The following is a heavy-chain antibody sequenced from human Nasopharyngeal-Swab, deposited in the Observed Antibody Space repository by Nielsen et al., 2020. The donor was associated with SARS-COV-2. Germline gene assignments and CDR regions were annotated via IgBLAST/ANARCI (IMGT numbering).Heavy chain of an antibody. V-gene: IGHV1-8*01. CDR3: ARGHRGYSGYDYYYYYMDV. CDR2: INPNSGGT. D-gene: IGHD5-12*01. Sequence: WVRQAPGQGLEWMGRINPNSGGTNYAQKFQGRVTMTRNTSTSTAYMELSSLRSEDTAVYYCARGHRGYSGYDYYYYYMDVWGKGTTVTVSS. J-gene: IGHJ6*03.